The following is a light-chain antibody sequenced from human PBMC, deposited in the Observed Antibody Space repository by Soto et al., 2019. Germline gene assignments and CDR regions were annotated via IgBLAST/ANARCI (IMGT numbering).Light chain of an antibody. CDR1: QSVSNNY. Sequence: EIVLTQSPGTLSLSPGERATLSCRASQSVSNNYLAWYQQKPGQAPRLLIYDASNRATGIPDRFSGSGSGTDFTLTISRLEPEDFAVYYCQQYGSSGTFGQGTK. J-gene: IGKJ1*01. CDR3: QQYGSSGT. CDR2: DAS. V-gene: IGKV3-20*01.